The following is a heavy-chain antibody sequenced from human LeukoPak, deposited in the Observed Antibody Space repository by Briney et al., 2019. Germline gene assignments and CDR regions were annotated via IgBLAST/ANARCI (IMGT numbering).Heavy chain of an antibody. Sequence: PGGSLRLSCAASEFTFSSYNMNWVRQVPGKGLEWVSGINWNSGSIGYADSVKGRFTISRDNAKNSLYLQMNSLRAEDTALYYCAKDQGGYASNFDYWGQGTLVTVSS. V-gene: IGHV3-9*01. J-gene: IGHJ4*02. CDR1: EFTFSSYN. CDR2: INWNSGSI. D-gene: IGHD5-12*01. CDR3: AKDQGGYASNFDY.